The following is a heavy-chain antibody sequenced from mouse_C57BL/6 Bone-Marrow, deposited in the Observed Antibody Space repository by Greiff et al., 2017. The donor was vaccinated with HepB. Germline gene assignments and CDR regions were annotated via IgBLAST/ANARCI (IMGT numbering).Heavy chain of an antibody. CDR2: INPGSGGT. CDR3: ARRDYGSSYWFAY. CDR1: GYAFTNYL. Sequence: QVQLQQSGAELVRPGTSVKVSCKASGYAFTNYLIEWVKQRPGQGLEWIGVINPGSGGTNYNEKFKGKATLTAGKSSSTAYMQLSSLTSEDSAVYFCARRDYGSSYWFAYWGQGTLVTVSA. V-gene: IGHV1-54*01. D-gene: IGHD1-1*01. J-gene: IGHJ3*01.